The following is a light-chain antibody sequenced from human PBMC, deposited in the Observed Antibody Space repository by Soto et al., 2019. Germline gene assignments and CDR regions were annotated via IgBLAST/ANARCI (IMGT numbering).Light chain of an antibody. J-gene: IGKJ1*01. CDR1: QSVTIN. CDR3: QHYSNWPPWT. V-gene: IGKV3-15*01. Sequence: EIVMTQSPATLSVSPGERATLSCRASQSVTINLAWYQQKPGQAPKLLIYGASTRATGIPARFSGSGSGTEFTLSISILQSEDFAVYYCQHYSNWPPWTFGQGTKVEIK. CDR2: GAS.